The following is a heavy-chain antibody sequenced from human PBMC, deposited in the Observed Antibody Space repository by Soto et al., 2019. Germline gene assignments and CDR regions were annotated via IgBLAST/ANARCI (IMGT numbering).Heavy chain of an antibody. CDR1: GGSISSYY. CDR2: IYYSGST. CDR3: ARGDYYDSSGYDYYYYGMDV. Sequence: SETLSLTCTFSGGSISSYYWSWIRQPPGKGLEWIGYIYYSGSTNYNPSLKSRVTISVDTSKNQFSLKLSSVTAADTAVYYCARGDYYDSSGYDYYYYGMDVWGQGTTVTVSS. J-gene: IGHJ6*02. D-gene: IGHD3-22*01. V-gene: IGHV4-59*01.